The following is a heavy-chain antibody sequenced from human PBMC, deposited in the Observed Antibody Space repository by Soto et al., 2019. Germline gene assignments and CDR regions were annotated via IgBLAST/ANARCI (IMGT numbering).Heavy chain of an antibody. V-gene: IGHV3-48*01. CDR3: ARDLSWGSNWYYYMDV. Sequence: EVQLVESGGGLVQPGGSLRLSCATSGFILSDCAMNWVRQAPGKGLEWGSYISSSSSVIDYADSVKGRFTVSRDNARNSMYLQKNRLRAEDTAVYYCARDLSWGSNWYYYMDVWGKVTTVTVSS. CDR1: GFILSDCA. D-gene: IGHD7-27*01. CDR2: ISSSSSVI. J-gene: IGHJ6*03.